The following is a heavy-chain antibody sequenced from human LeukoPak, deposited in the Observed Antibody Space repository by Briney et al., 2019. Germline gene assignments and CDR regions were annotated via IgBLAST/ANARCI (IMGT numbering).Heavy chain of an antibody. CDR1: GFTFSGSA. CDR3: TRHYDDYVWGSYRYGYDY. J-gene: IGHJ4*02. CDR2: IRSKANSYAT. V-gene: IGHV3-73*01. Sequence: PGGSLRLSCAASGFTFSGSAMHWFRQASGKGLEWVGRIRSKANSYATAYAASVKGRFTISRDDSKNTAYLQMNSLKTEDTAVYYCTRHYDDYVWGSYRYGYDYWGQGTLVTVSS. D-gene: IGHD3-16*02.